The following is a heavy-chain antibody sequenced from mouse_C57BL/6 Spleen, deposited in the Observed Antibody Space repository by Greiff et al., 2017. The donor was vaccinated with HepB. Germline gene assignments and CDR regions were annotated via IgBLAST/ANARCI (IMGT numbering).Heavy chain of an antibody. V-gene: IGHV10-1*01. Sequence: EVQLVESGGGLVQPKGSLKLSCAASGFSFNTYAMNWVRQAPGKGLEWVARIRSKSNNYATYYADSVKDRFTISRDDSESMLYLQMNNLKTEDTAMYYCVRQLTGFDYWGQGTTLTVAS. CDR2: IRSKSNNYAT. CDR1: GFSFNTYA. CDR3: VRQLTGFDY. D-gene: IGHD4-1*01. J-gene: IGHJ2*01.